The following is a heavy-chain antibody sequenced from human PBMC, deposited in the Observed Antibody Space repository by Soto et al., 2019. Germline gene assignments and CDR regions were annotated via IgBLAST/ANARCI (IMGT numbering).Heavy chain of an antibody. D-gene: IGHD2-15*01. V-gene: IGHV3-21*01. Sequence: EVQLVESGGGLVKPGGSLRLSGAASGFTFGSYSMNWVPQAPGKGLEWVSSISSSSSYIYYADSVKGRFTISRDNAKNSLYLQMNSLRAEDTAVYYCARGLHCSGGSCVFDYWGQGTLVTVSS. CDR3: ARGLHCSGGSCVFDY. CDR1: GFTFGSYS. CDR2: ISSSSSYI. J-gene: IGHJ4*02.